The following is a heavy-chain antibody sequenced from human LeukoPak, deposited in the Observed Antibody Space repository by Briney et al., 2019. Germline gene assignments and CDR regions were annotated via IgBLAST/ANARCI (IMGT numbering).Heavy chain of an antibody. J-gene: IGHJ4*02. D-gene: IGHD1-26*01. V-gene: IGHV3-53*01. Sequence: GGSLRLSCAASGFTVSSNYMSWVRQAPGKGLEWVSVIYSGGSTYYADSVKGRFTISRDNAKNSLYLQMDTLRAEDTAMYYCARDGGSLYFDYWGQGTLVTVSS. CDR3: ARDGGSLYFDY. CDR1: GFTVSSNY. CDR2: IYSGGST.